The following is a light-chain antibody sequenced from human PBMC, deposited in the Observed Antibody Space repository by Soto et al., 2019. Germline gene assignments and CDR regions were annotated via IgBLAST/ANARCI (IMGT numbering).Light chain of an antibody. V-gene: IGKV3-20*01. CDR3: QKSGISSWT. CDR2: NSY. J-gene: IGKJ1*01. CDR1: QSVASSF. Sequence: EIVLTQSPGTLSLSPGERATLSCRASQSVASSFLAWYQQKPGQAPRLLIYNSYSRATGIPDRFSGCGSGTDVRVTISRLEPEECAVYDGQKSGISSWTVGRGARVVIK.